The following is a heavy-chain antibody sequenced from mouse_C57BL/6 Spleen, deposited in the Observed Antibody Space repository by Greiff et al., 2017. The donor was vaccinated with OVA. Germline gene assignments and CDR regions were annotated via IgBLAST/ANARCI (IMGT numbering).Heavy chain of an antibody. Sequence: QVQLQQPGAELVRPGTSVKLSCKASGYTFTSYWMHWVKQRPGQGLEWIGVIDPSDSYTNYNQKFNGKATLTVDTSSSTAYMQLSSLTSEDSAVYYCARRSPYAMDYWGQGTSVTVSS. V-gene: IGHV1-59*01. CDR2: IDPSDSYT. CDR1: GYTFTSYW. J-gene: IGHJ4*01. CDR3: ARRSPYAMDY.